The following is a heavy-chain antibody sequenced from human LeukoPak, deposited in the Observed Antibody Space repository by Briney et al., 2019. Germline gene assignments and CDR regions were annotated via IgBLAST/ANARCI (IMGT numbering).Heavy chain of an antibody. V-gene: IGHV4-59*04. CDR2: IYYSGST. J-gene: IGHJ4*02. D-gene: IGHD3-10*01. CDR1: GGSISSYY. Sequence: PSETLSLTCTVSGGSISSYYWSWIRQPPGKGLEWIGYIYYSGSTYYNPSLKSRVTISVNTSKNQFSLKLSSVTAADTAVYYCARLYYYGSGRPLDYWGQGTLVTVSS. CDR3: ARLYYYGSGRPLDY.